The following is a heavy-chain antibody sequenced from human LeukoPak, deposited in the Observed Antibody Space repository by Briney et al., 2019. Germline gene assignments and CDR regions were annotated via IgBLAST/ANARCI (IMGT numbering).Heavy chain of an antibody. CDR2: ISGSGGST. CDR3: AKTFGGVVVVPAIGYYFDY. D-gene: IGHD2-2*01. J-gene: IGHJ4*02. CDR1: GFTFSSYA. Sequence: GGSLRLSCAASGFTFSSYAMSWVRQAPGKGLEWVSAISGSGGSTYYADSVKGRFTISRDNSKNTLYLQMNSLRAEDTAVYYCAKTFGGVVVVPAIGYYFDYWGQGTLVTVSS. V-gene: IGHV3-23*01.